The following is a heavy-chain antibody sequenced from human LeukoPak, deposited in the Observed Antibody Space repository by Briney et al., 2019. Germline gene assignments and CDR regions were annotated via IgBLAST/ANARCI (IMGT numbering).Heavy chain of an antibody. CDR1: GGGSLSSYY. J-gene: IGHJ4*02. V-gene: IGHV4-59*08. Sequence: SETLSLTCTVSGGGSLSSYYWSWIRQTPGKGLEWIGYIYYSGSTNYNPSLKSRVTISVDTSKNQFSLKLSSVTAADTAVYYCARLAYYDSSGYPYYFDYWGQGTLVTVSS. D-gene: IGHD3-22*01. CDR3: ARLAYYDSSGYPYYFDY. CDR2: IYYSGST.